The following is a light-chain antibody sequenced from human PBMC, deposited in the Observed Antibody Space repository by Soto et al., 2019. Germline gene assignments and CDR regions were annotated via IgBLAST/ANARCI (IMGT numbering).Light chain of an antibody. CDR1: QSVNTF. CDR2: GAS. J-gene: IGKJ1*01. V-gene: IGKV3-15*01. CDR3: QQYINWPSWT. Sequence: EKVLTQSPATLSLSPGERATLSCRASQSVNTFLAWYQHKPGQAPRLLIYGASTRATGIPARFSGSGSGTEFTLTISSIQSEDFAVYYCQQYINWPSWTFGQGTKVEVK.